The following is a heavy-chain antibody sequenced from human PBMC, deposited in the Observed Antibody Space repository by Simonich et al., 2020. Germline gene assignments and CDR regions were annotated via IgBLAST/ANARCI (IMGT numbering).Heavy chain of an antibody. D-gene: IGHD3-22*01. CDR1: GFTFSSYA. CDR2: ISGSGGST. CDR3: AKDLGERITMIVVVIDAFDI. Sequence: GGGLVQPGGSLRLSCAASGFTFSSYAMSWVRQAPGKGLEWVSAISGSGGSTYYADSVKGRFTISRDNSKNTLYLQMNSLRAEDTAVYYCAKDLGERITMIVVVIDAFDIWGPGTMVTVSS. J-gene: IGHJ3*02. V-gene: IGHV3-23*01.